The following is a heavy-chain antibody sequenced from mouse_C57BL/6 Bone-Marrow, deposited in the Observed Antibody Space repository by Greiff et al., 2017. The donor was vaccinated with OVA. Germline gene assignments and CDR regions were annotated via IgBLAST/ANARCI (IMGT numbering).Heavy chain of an antibody. V-gene: IGHV1-18*01. Sequence: VQLQQSGPELVKPGASVKIPCKASGYTFTDYNMDWVKQSHGKSLEWIGDINPNNGGTIYTQKFKGKATLTVDKSSSTAYMELRSLTSEDTAVYYCARGTFHYAMDYWGQGTSVTVSS. CDR3: ARGTFHYAMDY. D-gene: IGHD3-3*01. CDR2: INPNNGGT. J-gene: IGHJ4*01. CDR1: GYTFTDYN.